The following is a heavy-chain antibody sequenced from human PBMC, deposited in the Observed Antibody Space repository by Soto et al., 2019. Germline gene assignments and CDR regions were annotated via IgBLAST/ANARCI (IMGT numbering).Heavy chain of an antibody. CDR1: GFSLSTSGVG. J-gene: IGHJ5*02. Sequence: SGPTLVNPTQTLTLTCTFSGFSLSTSGVGVGWIRQPPGKALEWLALIYWNDDKRYSPSLKSRLTITKDTSKNQVVLTMTNMDPVDTATYYCAHHPIEIRDYDRSGYDWFDPWGQGTLVTVSS. CDR2: IYWNDDK. D-gene: IGHD3-22*01. CDR3: AHHPIEIRDYDRSGYDWFDP. V-gene: IGHV2-5*01.